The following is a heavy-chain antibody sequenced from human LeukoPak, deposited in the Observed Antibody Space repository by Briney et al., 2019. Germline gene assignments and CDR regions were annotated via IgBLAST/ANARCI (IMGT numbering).Heavy chain of an antibody. J-gene: IGHJ4*02. Sequence: GGSLRLSCAASGFTLSSYAMSWVRQAPGKGLEWVSAISGSGGSTYYADSVKGRFTISRDNSKNTLYLQMNSLRAEDTAVYYCAKVGYFDWLSLIDYWGQGTLVTVSS. CDR1: GFTLSSYA. CDR2: ISGSGGST. D-gene: IGHD3-9*01. V-gene: IGHV3-23*01. CDR3: AKVGYFDWLSLIDY.